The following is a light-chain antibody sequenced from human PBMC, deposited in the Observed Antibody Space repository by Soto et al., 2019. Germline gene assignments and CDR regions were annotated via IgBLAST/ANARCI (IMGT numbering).Light chain of an antibody. CDR3: QQSHSIPFT. Sequence: DIQMTQSPSSLSASVGDRVTITCRATQSISNSLNWYQHKPGEATKLLMYAACTLHSGVPSRFSCGGSGTDFTLTISSLQPEDFATYVCQQSHSIPFTFGPGTKVDIE. V-gene: IGKV1-39*01. CDR2: AAC. J-gene: IGKJ3*01. CDR1: QSISNS.